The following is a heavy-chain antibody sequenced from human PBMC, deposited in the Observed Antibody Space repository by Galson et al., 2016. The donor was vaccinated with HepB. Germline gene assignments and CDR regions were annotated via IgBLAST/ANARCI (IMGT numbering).Heavy chain of an antibody. Sequence: QSGAEVKKPGESLQISCKGSGYSFSNYWIGWVRQMPGKGLEWMGIIYPGDSDTRYRSSFQGQATVAADKSISTAYLQWSSLKASDTAIYYCARRNVIVVRGVYHSYGIDVWGQGTTVTVSS. J-gene: IGHJ6*02. V-gene: IGHV5-51*01. CDR3: ARRNVIVVRGVYHSYGIDV. D-gene: IGHD3-10*01. CDR2: IYPGDSDT. CDR1: GYSFSNYW.